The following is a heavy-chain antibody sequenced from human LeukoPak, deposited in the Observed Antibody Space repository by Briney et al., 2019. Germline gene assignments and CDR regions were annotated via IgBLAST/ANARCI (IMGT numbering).Heavy chain of an antibody. CDR1: GYTFTSYG. CDR2: INPSGGST. CDR3: AREGQLVPPSFDY. V-gene: IGHV1-46*01. Sequence: GASVKVSCKASGYTFTSYGINWVRQAPGQGLEWMGIINPSGGSTSYAQKFQGRVTMTRDTSTSTVYMELSSLRSEDTAVYYCAREGQLVPPSFDYWGQGTLVTVSS. J-gene: IGHJ4*02. D-gene: IGHD6-6*01.